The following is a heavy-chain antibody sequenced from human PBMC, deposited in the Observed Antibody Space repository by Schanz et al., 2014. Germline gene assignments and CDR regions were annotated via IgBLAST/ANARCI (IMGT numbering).Heavy chain of an antibody. V-gene: IGHV3-11*04. CDR2: VSSYDTTV. J-gene: IGHJ4*02. CDR1: GFTFADYY. Sequence: QVQLLESGGGLFKPGGSLRLSCAGSGFTFADYYMTWIRQAPGKGLEWISYVSSYDTTVSYADSVKGRFTISRDNTKNSLSLQMNSLRADDTAVYYCARLGSSSWFTSFDYWGQGTLVTVSS. D-gene: IGHD6-13*01. CDR3: ARLGSSSWFTSFDY.